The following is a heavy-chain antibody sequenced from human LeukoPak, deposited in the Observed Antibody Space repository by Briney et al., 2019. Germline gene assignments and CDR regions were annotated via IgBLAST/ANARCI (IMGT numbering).Heavy chain of an antibody. CDR3: AKRGVVIRVILVGFHKEAYYFDS. Sequence: PGGSLRLSCAVSGITLINSGIRSVRQAPGKGLEWVACIRGSGGSTTYADSVKGRFTISRDNPKNTLYLQVNKLRAEDTAVYFCAKRGVVIRVILVGFHKEAYYFDSWGQGALVTVSS. CDR2: IRGSGGST. D-gene: IGHD3-22*01. CDR1: GITLINSG. V-gene: IGHV3-23*01. J-gene: IGHJ4*02.